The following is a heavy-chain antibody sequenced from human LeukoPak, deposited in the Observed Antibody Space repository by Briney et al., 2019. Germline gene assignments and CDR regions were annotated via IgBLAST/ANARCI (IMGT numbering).Heavy chain of an antibody. V-gene: IGHV3-30-3*01. CDR3: ARDPRREMATIIPHY. CDR1: GFTFSSYA. CDR2: ISCDGSNK. J-gene: IGHJ4*02. D-gene: IGHD5-24*01. Sequence: PGGSLRLSCAASGFTFSSYAMHWVRQAPGKGLEWVAVISCDGSNKYYADSVKGRFTISRDNSKNTLYLQMNSLRAEDTAVYYCARDPRREMATIIPHYWGQGTLVTVSS.